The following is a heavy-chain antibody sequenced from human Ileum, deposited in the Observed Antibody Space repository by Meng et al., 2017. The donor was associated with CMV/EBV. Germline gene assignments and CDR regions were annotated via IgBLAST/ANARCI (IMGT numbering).Heavy chain of an antibody. CDR2: IKSDGTGI. V-gene: IGHV3-74*01. J-gene: IGHJ4*02. CDR1: RFTCSNFW. Sequence: ELQVVESGGGLTRSGGYLRLYCAGCRFTCSNFWMQWVRQVPGKGLVWVSRIKSDGTGITYVDSVKGRFTISRDNAKNTLYLQMTNLRVDDTAVYYCTRDYWGIPDYWGQGTLVTVSS. CDR3: TRDYWGIPDY. D-gene: IGHD7-27*01.